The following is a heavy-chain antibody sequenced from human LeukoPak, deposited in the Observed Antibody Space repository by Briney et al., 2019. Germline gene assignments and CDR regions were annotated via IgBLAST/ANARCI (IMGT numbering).Heavy chain of an antibody. J-gene: IGHJ4*02. V-gene: IGHV3-21*05. D-gene: IGHD2-2*01. CDR2: INTDSSDI. Sequence: PGGSLRLSCAASGFTFSRYAMNWVRQAPGKGLEWVSYINTDSSDIHYADSVKGRFTISRDNARNTLYLQLSSLRAEDSAVYYCARDTFQPGLIGYWGQGILVTVSS. CDR1: GFTFSRYA. CDR3: ARDTFQPGLIGY.